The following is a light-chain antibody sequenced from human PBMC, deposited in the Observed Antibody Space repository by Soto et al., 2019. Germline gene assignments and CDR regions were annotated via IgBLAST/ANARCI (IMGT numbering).Light chain of an antibody. V-gene: IGLV2-14*03. CDR3: SSYTTNNNRQIV. J-gene: IGLJ1*01. CDR2: DVS. CDR1: SSDVGGYNY. Sequence: QSALTQPASVSGSPGQSITISCTGTSSDVGGYNYVSWYQHHPGKAPKLIIYDVSNRPSGVSNRFSGSKSGNTASLTLSGLQPEDEADYYCSSYTTNNNRQIVFGTGPKVTVL.